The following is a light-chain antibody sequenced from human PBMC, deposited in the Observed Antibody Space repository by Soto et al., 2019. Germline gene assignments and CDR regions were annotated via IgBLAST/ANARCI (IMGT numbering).Light chain of an antibody. CDR3: SSYAGSKGYV. Sequence: QSALTQPPSASGSPGQSVTISCTGTSSDVGGYNYVSWYQQHPGKAHKLMIYEVSKRPSGVPDRFSGSKSGNTASLTVSGLQAEDEADYYCSSYAGSKGYVFGTGTKLTVL. CDR2: EVS. CDR1: SSDVGGYNY. V-gene: IGLV2-8*01. J-gene: IGLJ1*01.